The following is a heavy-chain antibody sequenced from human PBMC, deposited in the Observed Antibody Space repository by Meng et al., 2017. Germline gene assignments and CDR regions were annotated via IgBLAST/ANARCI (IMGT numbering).Heavy chain of an antibody. CDR1: GFSFSSYG. Sequence: VRLLEIVGGVVQPGTSLTLSCAASGFSFSSYGVHWVRQAPGKGLEWVAVICYDGSKKYDADSVKGRFTISRDNSKNTLYLQMNSLRAEDTAVYYCASGGEQQLTQNWFDPWGQGTLVTVSS. J-gene: IGHJ5*02. CDR2: ICYDGSKK. V-gene: IGHV3-33*01. CDR3: ASGGEQQLTQNWFDP. D-gene: IGHD6-13*01.